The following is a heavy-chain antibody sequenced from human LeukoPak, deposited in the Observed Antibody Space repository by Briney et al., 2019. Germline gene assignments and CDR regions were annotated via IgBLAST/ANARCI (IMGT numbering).Heavy chain of an antibody. CDR3: ARGPSKQWLVG. J-gene: IGHJ4*02. CDR1: GGSISSGSYY. D-gene: IGHD6-19*01. Sequence: SQTLSLTCTVSGGSISSGSYYWSWIRQPAGKGLEWIGRIYTSGSTNYNPSLKSRVTISVDTSKNQFSLKLSSVTAADTAVYYCARGPSKQWLVGWGQGTLVTVSS. CDR2: IYTSGST. V-gene: IGHV4-61*02.